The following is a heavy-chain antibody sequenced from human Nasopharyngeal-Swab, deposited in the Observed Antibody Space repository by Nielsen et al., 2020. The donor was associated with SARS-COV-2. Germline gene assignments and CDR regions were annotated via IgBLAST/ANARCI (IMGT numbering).Heavy chain of an antibody. V-gene: IGHV3-30-3*01. CDR2: ISYDGSNK. D-gene: IGHD6-6*01. J-gene: IGHJ6*03. CDR1: GFTFSSYA. CDR3: ARPSRGAARPGVYYYYYMDV. Sequence: GGSLRLSCAASGFTFSSYAMHWVRQAPGKGLEWVAVISYDGSNKYYADSVKGRFTISRDNSKNTLYLQMNSLRAEDTAVYYCARPSRGAARPGVYYYYYMDVWGKGTTVTVSS.